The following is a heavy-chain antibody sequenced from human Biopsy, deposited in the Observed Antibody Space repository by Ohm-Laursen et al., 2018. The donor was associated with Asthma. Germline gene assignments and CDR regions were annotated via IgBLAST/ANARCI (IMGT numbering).Heavy chain of an antibody. CDR1: GGSIGTSTYY. Sequence: GTLSLTCTVSGGSIGTSTYYWGWIRQPPGKGLEWIASIYYSGNTYYNPSLKSRVTISVDTSKNQFSLKLSSVTAADTAVYYCARHSGNYYAQLNYWGQGTLVTVSS. CDR3: ARHSGNYYAQLNY. CDR2: IYYSGNT. V-gene: IGHV4-39*01. J-gene: IGHJ4*02. D-gene: IGHD1-26*01.